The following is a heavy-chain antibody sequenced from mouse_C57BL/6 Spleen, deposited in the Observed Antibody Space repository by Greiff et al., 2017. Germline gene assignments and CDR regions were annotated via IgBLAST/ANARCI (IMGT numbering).Heavy chain of an antibody. CDR1: GYTFTSYW. D-gene: IGHD2-4*01. CDR2: MDPSDSYT. CDR3: ARGGDYGFDY. V-gene: IGHV1-69*01. J-gene: IGHJ2*01. Sequence: QVQLQQPGAELVMPGASVKLSCKASGYTFTSYWMHWVKQRPGQGLEWIGEMDPSDSYTNYNQKLKGKSTLTVDKSSSTAYMQLSSLTSEDSAVDYCARGGDYGFDYWGQGTTLTVSS.